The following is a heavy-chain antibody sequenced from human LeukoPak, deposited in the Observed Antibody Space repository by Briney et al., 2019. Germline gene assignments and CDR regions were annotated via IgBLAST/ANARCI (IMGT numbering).Heavy chain of an antibody. CDR2: IIPIFGTA. V-gene: IGHV1-69*01. CDR1: GGTFSSYA. Sequence: GASVKVSCKASGGTFSSYAISWVRQAPGQGLEWMGGIIPIFGTANYAQKFQGRVTITADESTSTAYMGLSSLRSEDTAVYYCARDGYGIAAAGTRREYGMDVWGQGTTVTVSS. CDR3: ARDGYGIAAAGTRREYGMDV. J-gene: IGHJ6*02. D-gene: IGHD6-13*01.